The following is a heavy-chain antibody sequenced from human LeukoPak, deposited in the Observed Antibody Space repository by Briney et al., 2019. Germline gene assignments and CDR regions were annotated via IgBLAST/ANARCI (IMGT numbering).Heavy chain of an antibody. CDR1: GYTFTSYD. V-gene: IGHV1-8*01. J-gene: IGHJ4*02. CDR3: ARAVRIAALSALGY. Sequence: ASVKVSCKASGYTFTSYDINWVRQATRQGLEWMGWMNPNSGNTGYAQKFQGRVTMTRNTSISTANMELSSLRSEDTAVYYCARAVRIAALSALGYWGQGTLVTVSS. D-gene: IGHD6-13*01. CDR2: MNPNSGNT.